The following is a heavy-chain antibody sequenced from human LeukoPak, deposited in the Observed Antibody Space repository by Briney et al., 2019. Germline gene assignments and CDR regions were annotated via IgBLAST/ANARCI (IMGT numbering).Heavy chain of an antibody. Sequence: SETLSLTCTVSGGSISSSSYYRGWIRQPPGKGLEWIGSIYYSGSTYYNPSLKSRVTISVDTSKNQFSLKLSSVTAADTAVYYCASWALRYFDFDYWGQGTLVTVSS. CDR3: ASWALRYFDFDY. CDR2: IYYSGST. D-gene: IGHD3-9*01. V-gene: IGHV4-39*01. CDR1: GGSISSSSYY. J-gene: IGHJ4*02.